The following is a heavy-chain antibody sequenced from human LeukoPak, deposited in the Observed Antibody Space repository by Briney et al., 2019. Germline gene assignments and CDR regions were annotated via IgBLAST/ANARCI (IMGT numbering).Heavy chain of an antibody. CDR1: GFTFSSYG. CDR2: ISYDGSNT. CDR3: AKVLATGSPDY. D-gene: IGHD3-10*01. J-gene: IGHJ4*02. Sequence: GGSLRLSCAASGFTFSSYGMHWVRQAPGKGLEWVAVISYDGSNTYYADSVKGRFTISRDNSKNTLYLQMNSLRAEDTAVYYCAKVLATGSPDYWGQGTLVTVSS. V-gene: IGHV3-30*18.